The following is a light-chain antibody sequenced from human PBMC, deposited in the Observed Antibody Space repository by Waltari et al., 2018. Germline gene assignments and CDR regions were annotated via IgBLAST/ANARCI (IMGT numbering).Light chain of an antibody. CDR3: CSYVSSSTSVV. CDR1: S. V-gene: IGLV2-23*02. J-gene: IGLJ2*01. Sequence: QSALTQPASVSGSPGQSITISCTGSSKFIFYDVTKRPSGVSSRFSASKSGNTASLTISGLQAEDEADYYCCSYVSSSTSVVFGGGTKLTVL. CDR2: DVT.